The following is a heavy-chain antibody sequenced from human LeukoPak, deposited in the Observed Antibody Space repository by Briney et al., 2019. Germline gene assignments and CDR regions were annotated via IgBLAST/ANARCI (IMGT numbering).Heavy chain of an antibody. V-gene: IGHV3-21*01. CDR1: GFTFISYS. CDR2: IGSSSSYI. D-gene: IGHD6-13*01. Sequence: GGSLRVFCAASGFTFISYSMNWVRQAPGKGLEGVSSIGSSSSYIYYADSVKGRFTISRDNAKNSLYPQMNSLRAEDTAVYYCARDGSSSWLHPTLNWFDPWGQGTLVTVSS. J-gene: IGHJ5*02. CDR3: ARDGSSSWLHPTLNWFDP.